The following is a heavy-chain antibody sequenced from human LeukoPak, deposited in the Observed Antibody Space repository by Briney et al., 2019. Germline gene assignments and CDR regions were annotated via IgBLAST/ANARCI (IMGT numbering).Heavy chain of an antibody. CDR2: IYHSGST. J-gene: IGHJ5*02. CDR1: GYSISSGYY. Sequence: SETLSLTCTVSGYSISSGYYWGWIRQPPGKGLEWIGSIYHSGSTYYNPSLKSRVTISVDTSKNQFSLKLSSVTAADTAVYYCASILGCSSTSCYGPNWFDPWGQGTLVTVSS. V-gene: IGHV4-38-2*02. CDR3: ASILGCSSTSCYGPNWFDP. D-gene: IGHD2-2*01.